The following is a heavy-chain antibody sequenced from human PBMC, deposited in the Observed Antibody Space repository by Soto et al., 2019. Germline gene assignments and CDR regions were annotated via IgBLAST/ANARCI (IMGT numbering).Heavy chain of an antibody. J-gene: IGHJ4*02. CDR2: AAYSGGT. V-gene: IGHV4-39*01. CDR3: AKVVVGATSHSDFDS. CDR1: GGSIANNNYF. D-gene: IGHD2-15*01. Sequence: SETLSLTCTVSGGSIANNNYFWGWVRQPPGKGLEWIGSAAYSGGTYKNPSLKSRVTVSVDTSKNQFSLKLTSVTAADTAVYYCAKVVVGATSHSDFDSWGQGNMVTVS.